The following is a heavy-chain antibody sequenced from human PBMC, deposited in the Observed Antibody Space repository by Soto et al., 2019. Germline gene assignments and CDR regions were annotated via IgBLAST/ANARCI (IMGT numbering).Heavy chain of an antibody. J-gene: IGHJ4*02. CDR3: ARRGYNLNFDY. V-gene: IGHV4-39*01. CDR1: GGAIISSSYY. CDR2: IYYSGST. Sequence: SETLSLTCTVSGGAIISSSYYFGCIRQPPGKGLEWIGNIYYSGSTYYNPSLKSRVTISVDTSKNQFSLKLSSVTAADTAVYYCARRGYNLNFDYWGQGTLVTVSS. D-gene: IGHD3-10*01.